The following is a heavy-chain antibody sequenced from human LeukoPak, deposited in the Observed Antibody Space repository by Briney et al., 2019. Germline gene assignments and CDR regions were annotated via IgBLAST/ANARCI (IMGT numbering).Heavy chain of an antibody. D-gene: IGHD3-10*01. CDR1: GYSISRNYH. Sequence: PSETLSLTCSVSGYSISRNYHWGWIRQPPGKGLEWIGTIYHSGSTYYSPSLKSRVTISIHTSKNQFSLKLSSVTAADTAVYHCATMMYGSGNYYNSDYWGQGTLVTVSS. CDR2: IYHSGST. J-gene: IGHJ4*02. CDR3: ATMMYGSGNYYNSDY. V-gene: IGHV4-38-2*02.